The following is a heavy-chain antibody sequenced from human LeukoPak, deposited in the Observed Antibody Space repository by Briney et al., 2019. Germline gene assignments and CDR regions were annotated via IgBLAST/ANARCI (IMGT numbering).Heavy chain of an antibody. CDR1: GGSLSGYY. CDR2: INHSGST. V-gene: IGHV4-34*01. J-gene: IGHJ1*01. CDR3: ARTKLGYCSSTSCSQYFQH. Sequence: SETLSLTCAVYGGSLSGYYWSWILQPPGKGLEWIGEINHSGSTNYNPSLKSRVTISVDTSKNQFSLKLSSVTAADTAVYYCARTKLGYCSSTSCSQYFQHWGQGTLVTVSS. D-gene: IGHD2-2*01.